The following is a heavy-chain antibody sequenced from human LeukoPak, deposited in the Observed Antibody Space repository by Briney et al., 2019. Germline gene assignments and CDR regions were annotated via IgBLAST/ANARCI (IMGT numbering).Heavy chain of an antibody. D-gene: IGHD6-13*01. Sequence: SETLSLTCTVSGGSISSYYWSWIRQPPGKGLEWIGYIYYSGTTNYNPSLKSRVTISVDTSKNQFSLKLSSVTAAETAVYYCARGVYIAAAQYGNWGQGTLVTVSS. CDR3: ARGVYIAAAQYGN. CDR2: IYYSGTT. J-gene: IGHJ4*02. V-gene: IGHV4-59*01. CDR1: GGSISSYY.